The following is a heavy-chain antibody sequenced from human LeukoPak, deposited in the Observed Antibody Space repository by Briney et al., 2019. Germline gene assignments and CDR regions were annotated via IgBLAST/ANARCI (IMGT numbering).Heavy chain of an antibody. Sequence: SETLSLTCTVSGGSISSGSYYWSWIRQPAGKGLEWIGRIYTSGSTNYNPSLKSRVTISVDTSKNQFSLKLSSVTAADTAVYYCAREWGYDILTGYPYFDYWGQGTLVTVSS. D-gene: IGHD3-9*01. CDR2: IYTSGST. CDR3: AREWGYDILTGYPYFDY. V-gene: IGHV4-61*02. J-gene: IGHJ4*02. CDR1: GGSISSGSYY.